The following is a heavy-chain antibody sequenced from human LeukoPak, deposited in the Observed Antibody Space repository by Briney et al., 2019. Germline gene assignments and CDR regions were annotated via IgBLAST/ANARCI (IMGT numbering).Heavy chain of an antibody. Sequence: GGSLRLSCAASGFTFSSYEMNWVRKAPGKGLEWVSYISSSGSTIYYADSVKGRFTISRDNAKNSLYLQMNSLRAEDTAVYYCARDSEQQLVRYYYMDVWGKGTTVTISS. V-gene: IGHV3-48*03. CDR3: ARDSEQQLVRYYYMDV. CDR2: ISSSGSTI. D-gene: IGHD6-13*01. J-gene: IGHJ6*03. CDR1: GFTFSSYE.